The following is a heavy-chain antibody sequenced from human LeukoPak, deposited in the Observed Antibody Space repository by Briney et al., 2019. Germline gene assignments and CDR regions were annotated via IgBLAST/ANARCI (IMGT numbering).Heavy chain of an antibody. CDR3: ARDLRIRDAFDI. CDR2: IYYSGST. V-gene: IGHV4-39*07. J-gene: IGHJ3*02. Sequence: SETLSLTCTVSGGSISSSSYYWGWIRQPPGKGLEWIGSIYYSGSTYYNPSLKSRVTISVDTSKNQFSLKLSSVTAADTAVYYCARDLRIRDAFDIWGQGTMVTVSS. CDR1: GGSISSSSYY.